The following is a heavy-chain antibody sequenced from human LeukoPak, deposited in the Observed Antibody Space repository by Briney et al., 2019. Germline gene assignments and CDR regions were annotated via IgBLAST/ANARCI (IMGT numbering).Heavy chain of an antibody. V-gene: IGHV4-59*01. CDR2: IYYSGST. CDR1: GGSISSYY. CDR3: ALSQESSGWYDY. D-gene: IGHD6-19*01. J-gene: IGHJ4*02. Sequence: SETLSLTCTVSGGSISSYYWSWIRQPPGKGLEWIGYIYYSGSTNYNPSLKSRVTISVKTSKNQFSLKLSSVTAADTAVYYCALSQESSGWYDYWGQGTLVTVSS.